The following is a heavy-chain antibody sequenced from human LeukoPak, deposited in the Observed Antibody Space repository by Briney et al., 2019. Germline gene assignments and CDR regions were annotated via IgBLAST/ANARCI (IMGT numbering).Heavy chain of an antibody. CDR3: ARVGVTPSPIDY. V-gene: IGHV1-18*04. CDR2: ISAYNGNT. J-gene: IGHJ4*02. Sequence: ASVKVSCKASGYTFTGYYMHWVRQAPGQGLEWMGWISAYNGNTNYAQKLQGRVTMTTDTSTSTAYMELRSLRSDDTAVYYCARVGVTPSPIDYWGQGTLVTVSS. D-gene: IGHD4-11*01. CDR1: GYTFTGYY.